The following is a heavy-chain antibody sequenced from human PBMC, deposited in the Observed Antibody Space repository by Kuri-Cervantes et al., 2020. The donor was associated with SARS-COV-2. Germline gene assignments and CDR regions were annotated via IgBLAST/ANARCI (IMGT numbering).Heavy chain of an antibody. Sequence: GGSLRLSWAASGFTFSSYAMSWVRQAPGKVLEWVSAISGSVGSTYYADSVKGRFTISRDNSKNTLYLQMNSLSAEDTAVSYCATDYWGRAFDYWGQGTLVTVSS. V-gene: IGHV3-23*01. D-gene: IGHD2-21*01. CDR3: ATDYWGRAFDY. CDR2: ISGSVGST. J-gene: IGHJ4*02. CDR1: GFTFSSYA.